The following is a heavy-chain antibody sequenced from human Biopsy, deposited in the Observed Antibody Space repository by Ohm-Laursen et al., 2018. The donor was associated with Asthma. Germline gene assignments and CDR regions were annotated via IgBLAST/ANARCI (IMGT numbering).Heavy chain of an antibody. CDR1: EFSISSSY. CDR3: PKGGTYTTDRYAY. D-gene: IGHD1-26*01. Sequence: SLRLSCTPSEFSISSSYMSWIRQAPGKGLEWVSSISSSGASTYYADSVKGRFTISRDNSKNTLYLQMSSLRADDTAVCYCPKGGTYTTDRYAYWGQGSLVTVSS. CDR2: ISSSGAST. V-gene: IGHV3-23*01. J-gene: IGHJ4*02.